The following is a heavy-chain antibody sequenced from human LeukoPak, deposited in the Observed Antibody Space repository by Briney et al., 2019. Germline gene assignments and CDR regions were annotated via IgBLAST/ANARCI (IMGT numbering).Heavy chain of an antibody. CDR1: GFTFSTYA. CDR2: ISGGGGST. Sequence: GGSLRLSCAASGFTFSTYAMGWVRQAPGKGLEWVSAISGGGGSTYYADSVKGRFTISTDNSKNTLYVQMNSLRAEDTAVYYCGKAYYGVYYYYAMDVWGQGTTVTVSS. CDR3: GKAYYGVYYYYAMDV. D-gene: IGHD3-10*01. V-gene: IGHV3-23*01. J-gene: IGHJ6*02.